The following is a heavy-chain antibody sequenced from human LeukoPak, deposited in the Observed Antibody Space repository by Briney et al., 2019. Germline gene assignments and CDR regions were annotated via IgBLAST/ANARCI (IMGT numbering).Heavy chain of an antibody. CDR3: ARGVEMATISEGYYFDY. V-gene: IGHV4-34*01. CDR2: INHSGST. J-gene: IGHJ4*02. CDR1: GGSFSGYY. Sequence: PSETLSLTCAVYGGSFSGYYWSWIRQPPGKGLEWIGEINHSGSTNYNSSLKSRVTISVDTSKNQFSLKLGSVTAADTAVYYCARGVEMATISEGYYFDYWGQGTLVTVSS. D-gene: IGHD5-24*01.